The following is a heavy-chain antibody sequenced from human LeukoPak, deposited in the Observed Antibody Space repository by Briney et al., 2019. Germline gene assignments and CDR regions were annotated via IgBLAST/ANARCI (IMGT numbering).Heavy chain of an antibody. CDR1: GFSFSSYG. CDR3: ARGDGGETTNGGYYFNY. J-gene: IGHJ4*02. CDR2: ISSSSSYI. V-gene: IGHV3-21*01. Sequence: GRSLRLSCAASGFSFSSYGMHWVRQAPGKGLEWVSSISSSSSYIYYADSVKGRFTISRDNAKNSLYLQMNSLRAEDTAVYYCARGDGGETTNGGYYFNYWGQGTLVTVSS. D-gene: IGHD2-8*01.